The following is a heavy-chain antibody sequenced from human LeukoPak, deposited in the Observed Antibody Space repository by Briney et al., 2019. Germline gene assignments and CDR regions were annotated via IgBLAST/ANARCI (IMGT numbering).Heavy chain of an antibody. CDR2: INSDGSST. CDR1: GFTFSSYW. V-gene: IGHV3-74*01. D-gene: IGHD2-15*01. Sequence: GGSQRLSCAASGFTFSSYWMHWVRQAPGKGLVWVSRINSDGSSTSYADSVKGRFTISRDNAKNTLYLQMNSLRAEDTAVYYCAMDATPPSITYWGQGTLVTVSS. J-gene: IGHJ4*02. CDR3: AMDATPPSITY.